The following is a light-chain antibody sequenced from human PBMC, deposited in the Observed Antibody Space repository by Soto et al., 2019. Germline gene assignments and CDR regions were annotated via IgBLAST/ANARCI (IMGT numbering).Light chain of an antibody. CDR1: QSISSR. J-gene: IGKJ1*01. CDR2: KAS. Sequence: DIPMTQSPSTLSASVGDRVTITCRASQSISSRLAWYQQKPGKVPKLLIYKASSMESGVPSMFSGSGSGTEFTLTISSLQPDDFAPYYGQQYYSYSWTFGQGTKVEI. CDR3: QQYYSYSWT. V-gene: IGKV1-5*03.